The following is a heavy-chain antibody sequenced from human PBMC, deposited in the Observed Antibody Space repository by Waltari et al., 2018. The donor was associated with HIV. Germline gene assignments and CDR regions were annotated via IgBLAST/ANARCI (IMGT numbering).Heavy chain of an antibody. V-gene: IGHV4-39*01. CDR1: GGSISSSSYY. CDR2: IYYSGST. CDR3: ARAAPWNWFEP. D-gene: IGHD6-13*01. J-gene: IGHJ5*02. Sequence: QLQLQESGQGLVKPSETLSLTCTVSGGSISSSSYYWGWIRQPPGKGLEWIGSIYYSGSTYYNPSLKSRVTISVDTSKNQFSLKLSSVTAADTAVYYCARAAPWNWFEPWGQGTLVTVSS.